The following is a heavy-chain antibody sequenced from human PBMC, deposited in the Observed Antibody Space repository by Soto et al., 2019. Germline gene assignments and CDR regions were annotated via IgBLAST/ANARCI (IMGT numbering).Heavy chain of an antibody. V-gene: IGHV3-30*01. CDR3: ARDVRVGEPDYFDD. Sequence: QVRLVESGGGVVQPGRSLRLSCAASGFIIPCCAIHWIRQSPGKGLEWVAVIGADGTHKYCGDSVQGRFTISRDTSQNMVFLQMDSLTAEDTALYYCARDVRVGEPDYFDDWGQGTLVSVSS. J-gene: IGHJ4*02. CDR1: GFIIPCCA. D-gene: IGHD1-26*01. CDR2: IGADGTHK.